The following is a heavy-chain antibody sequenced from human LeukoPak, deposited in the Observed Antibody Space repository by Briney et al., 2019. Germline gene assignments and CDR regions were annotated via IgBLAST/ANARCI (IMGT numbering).Heavy chain of an antibody. CDR3: ARATLIAAAGNWFDP. V-gene: IGHV4-59*01. D-gene: IGHD6-13*01. Sequence: PSETLSLXCTVSGGSISSYYWSWIRQPPGKGLEWIGYIYYSGSTNYNPSLKSRVTISVDTSKNQFSLKLSSVTAADTAVYYCARATLIAAAGNWFDPWGQGTLVTVSS. J-gene: IGHJ5*02. CDR1: GGSISSYY. CDR2: IYYSGST.